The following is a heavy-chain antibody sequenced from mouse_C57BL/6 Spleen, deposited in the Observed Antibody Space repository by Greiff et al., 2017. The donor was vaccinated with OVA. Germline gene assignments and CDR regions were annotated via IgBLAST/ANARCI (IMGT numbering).Heavy chain of an antibody. D-gene: IGHD1-1*01. CDR2: IHPNSGST. J-gene: IGHJ4*01. CDR1: GYTFTSYW. V-gene: IGHV1-64*01. Sequence: QVQLQQPGAELVKPGASVKLSCKASGYTFTSYWMHWVKQRPGQGLEWIGMIHPNSGSTNYNEKFKSKATLTVDKSSSTAYMQLSSLTSEDSAVYYGAKEGITTVVATTEMDYWGQGTSVTVSS. CDR3: AKEGITTVVATTEMDY.